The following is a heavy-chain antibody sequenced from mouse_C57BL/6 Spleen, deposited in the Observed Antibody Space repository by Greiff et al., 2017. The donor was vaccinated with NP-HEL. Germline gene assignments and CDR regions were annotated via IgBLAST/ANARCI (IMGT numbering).Heavy chain of an antibody. CDR3: ARHRGYDGYIDY. Sequence: EVMLVESGGGLVKPGGSLKLSCAASGFTFSSYTMSWVRQTPEKRLEWVATISGGGGNTYYPDSVKGRFTISRDNAKNTLYLQMSSLRSEDTALYYCARHRGYDGYIDYWGQGTTLTVSS. J-gene: IGHJ2*01. CDR2: ISGGGGNT. V-gene: IGHV5-9*01. CDR1: GFTFSSYT. D-gene: IGHD2-3*01.